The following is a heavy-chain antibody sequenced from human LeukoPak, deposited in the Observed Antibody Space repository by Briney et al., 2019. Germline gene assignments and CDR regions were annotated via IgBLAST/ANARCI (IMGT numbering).Heavy chain of an antibody. CDR3: AKDIKYSGSYDPFDI. Sequence: PGGSLRLSCAASGFTFDDYAMHWVRQAPGKGLEWVSGISWNSGSIGYADSVKGRFTISRDNAKNSLYLQMNSLRAEDTALYYCAKDIKYSGSYDPFDIRGQGTMVTVSS. CDR2: ISWNSGSI. D-gene: IGHD1-26*01. V-gene: IGHV3-9*01. J-gene: IGHJ3*02. CDR1: GFTFDDYA.